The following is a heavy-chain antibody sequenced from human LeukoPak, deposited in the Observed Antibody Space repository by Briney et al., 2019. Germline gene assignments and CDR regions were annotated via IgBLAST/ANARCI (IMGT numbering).Heavy chain of an antibody. D-gene: IGHD2-21*02. V-gene: IGHV4-34*01. J-gene: IGHJ4*02. CDR3: ARGTRVVVTFFDY. CDR1: GGSFSGYY. CDR2: INHSGST. Sequence: KPSETLSLTCAVYGGSFSGYYWSWIRQPPGKGLEWIGEINHSGSTNYNPSLKSRVTISVDTSKNQFSLKLSSVTAADTAVYYCARGTRVVVTFFDYWGQGTLVTVSS.